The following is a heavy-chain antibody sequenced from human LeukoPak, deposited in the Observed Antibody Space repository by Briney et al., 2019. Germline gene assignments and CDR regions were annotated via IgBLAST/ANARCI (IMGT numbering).Heavy chain of an antibody. CDR3: ARELGATFYFDY. J-gene: IGHJ4*02. CDR2: INPSAGNT. D-gene: IGHD1-26*01. CDR1: GYSFTSYH. Sequence: ASVKVSCKASGYSFTSYHIHWVRQAPGQGLEWMGIINPSAGNTRYAQKFQGRVTITRDTSTSTVDMELSSLTSEDTAVYYCARELGATFYFDYWGQGTLVTVSS. V-gene: IGHV1-46*01.